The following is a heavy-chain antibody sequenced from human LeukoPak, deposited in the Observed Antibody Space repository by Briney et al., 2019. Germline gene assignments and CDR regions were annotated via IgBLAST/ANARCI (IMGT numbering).Heavy chain of an antibody. CDR2: ISYDGSIN. J-gene: IGHJ4*02. Sequence: GGPLRLSCVASGFTFNSYAVHWVRQAPGKGLEWVAVISYDGSINFYAASVKGRFTISRDNSKNTLYLQMNSLRAEDTALYFCARDRRYCGGGSCYFDYFFDYWGQGTLVTVSS. CDR1: GFTFNSYA. CDR3: ARDRRYCGGGSCYFDYFFDY. V-gene: IGHV3-30-3*01. D-gene: IGHD2-15*01.